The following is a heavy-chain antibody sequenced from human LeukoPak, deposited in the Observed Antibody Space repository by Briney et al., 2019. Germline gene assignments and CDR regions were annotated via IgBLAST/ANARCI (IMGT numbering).Heavy chain of an antibody. J-gene: IGHJ4*02. CDR1: GGSMSSYY. D-gene: IGHD4-17*01. CDR3: ARATTVTAYYFDQ. Sequence: SETLSLTCTVSGGSMSSYYWSWIRQPPGKGPEWIGYINYSGRTNYNPSLKSRVTISVDTSKNQFSLKLSSVTAADTAVYYCARATTVTAYYFDQWGQGTLVTVSS. V-gene: IGHV4-59*08. CDR2: INYSGRT.